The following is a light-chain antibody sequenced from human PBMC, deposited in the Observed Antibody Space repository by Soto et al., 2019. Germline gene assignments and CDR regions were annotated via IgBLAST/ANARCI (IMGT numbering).Light chain of an antibody. CDR3: QQYNKWPPRT. Sequence: EIVMRQSRATLSVSPGERATLSCMAGQSVSSNLAWYQHKPGQAPRLLIYGASSRAAGIPARFSGSGSGTEFTLTISSLQSEDFAVYYCQQYNKWPPRTFGQGTKVDI. CDR2: GAS. CDR1: QSVSSN. J-gene: IGKJ1*01. V-gene: IGKV3-15*01.